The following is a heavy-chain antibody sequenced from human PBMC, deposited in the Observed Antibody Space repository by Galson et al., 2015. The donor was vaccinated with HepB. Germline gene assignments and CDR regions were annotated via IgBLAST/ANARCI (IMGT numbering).Heavy chain of an antibody. V-gene: IGHV3-30-3*01. D-gene: IGHD2-15*01. CDR1: GFRFSGYA. CDR3: ANRRDIVEVVGATESFHH. Sequence: SLRLSCAASGFRFSGYAMHWVRQAPGKGLEWVAFISYDGSNKYYADSVKGRFSISRDNSKNTLYLQMSSLRAEDTAVYYCANRRDIVEVVGATESFHHWGQGTLVTVSS. J-gene: IGHJ1*01. CDR2: ISYDGSNK.